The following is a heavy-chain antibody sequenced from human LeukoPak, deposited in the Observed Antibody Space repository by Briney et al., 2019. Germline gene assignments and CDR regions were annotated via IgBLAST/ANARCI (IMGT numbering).Heavy chain of an antibody. D-gene: IGHD6-13*01. CDR1: GGTFSSYA. J-gene: IGHJ6*03. CDR2: IIPIFGTA. Sequence: SVKVSCKASGGTFSSYAISWVRQAPGQGLEWMGGIIPIFGTANYAQKFQGRVTITADKSTSTAYMELSSLRSEDTAVYYCASTYSSSWYWGYYMDVWGKGTTVTVSS. V-gene: IGHV1-69*06. CDR3: ASTYSSSWYWGYYMDV.